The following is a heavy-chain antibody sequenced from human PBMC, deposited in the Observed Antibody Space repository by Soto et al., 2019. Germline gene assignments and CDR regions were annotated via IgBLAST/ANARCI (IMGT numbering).Heavy chain of an antibody. D-gene: IGHD3-10*01. CDR1: GFTFSSYW. V-gene: IGHV3-7*01. CDR2: IKQDGSEK. J-gene: IGHJ6*03. CDR3: ARASITMVSYYMDV. Sequence: EVQLVESGGGLVQPGGSLRLSCAASGFTFSSYWMSWVRQAPGKGLEWVANIKQDGSEKYYVDSVKGRFTISRDNAKNSLYLQMNSLRAEDTAVYYCARASITMVSYYMDVWGKGTTVTVSS.